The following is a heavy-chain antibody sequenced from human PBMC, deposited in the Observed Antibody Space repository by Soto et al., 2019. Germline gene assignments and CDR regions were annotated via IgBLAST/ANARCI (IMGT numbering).Heavy chain of an antibody. CDR2: IKSETDGGTT. J-gene: IGHJ5*02. CDR3: TTQYYDSSGLLT. Sequence: WVRQAPGKGLEWVGRIKSETDGGTTDYVAPVKGRFTISRDDSKNTLYLQMNSLQTEDTAVYYCTTQYYDSSGLLTWGRGTLVTVSS. D-gene: IGHD3-22*01. V-gene: IGHV3-15*07.